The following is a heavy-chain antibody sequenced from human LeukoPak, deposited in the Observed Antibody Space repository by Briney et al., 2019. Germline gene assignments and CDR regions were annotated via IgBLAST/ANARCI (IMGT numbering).Heavy chain of an antibody. V-gene: IGHV4-39*07. D-gene: IGHD6-19*01. CDR2: INHSGST. Sequence: SETLSLTCTVSGGSISSSSYYWGWIRQPPGKGLEWIGEINHSGSTNYNPSLKSRVTISVDTSKNQFSLKLSSVTAADTAVYYCARLAYFSSGWYAQPYYFDYWGQGTLVTVSS. CDR3: ARLAYFSSGWYAQPYYFDY. CDR1: GGSISSSSYY. J-gene: IGHJ4*02.